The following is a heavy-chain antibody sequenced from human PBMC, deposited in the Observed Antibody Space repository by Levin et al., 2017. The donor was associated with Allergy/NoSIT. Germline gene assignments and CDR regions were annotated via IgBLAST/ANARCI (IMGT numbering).Heavy chain of an antibody. CDR3: ARDPPSSGWSDY. D-gene: IGHD6-19*01. CDR1: GGSISSYY. Sequence: SQTLSLTCTVSGGSISSYYWSWIRQPAGKGLEWIGRIYTSGSTNYNPSLKSRVTMSVDTSKNQFSLKLSSVTAADTAVYYCARDPPSSGWSDYWGQGTLVTVSS. J-gene: IGHJ4*02. CDR2: IYTSGST. V-gene: IGHV4-4*07.